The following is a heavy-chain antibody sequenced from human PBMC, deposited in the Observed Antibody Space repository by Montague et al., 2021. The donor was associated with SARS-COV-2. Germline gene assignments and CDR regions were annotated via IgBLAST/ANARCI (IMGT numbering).Heavy chain of an antibody. CDR1: GGSISSSSYY. CDR3: ARGVDTGVVTVTGGFDS. Sequence: SETLSLTCTVSGGSISSSSYYWGWIRQPPGKGLEWIGSIFYSGSTDYNPSLKSRVTISVDTSKNQFSLKLSSVTAADTAMYYCARGVDTGVVTVTGGFDSWGQGTLVIVSS. V-gene: IGHV4-39*07. J-gene: IGHJ4*02. CDR2: IFYSGST. D-gene: IGHD5-18*01.